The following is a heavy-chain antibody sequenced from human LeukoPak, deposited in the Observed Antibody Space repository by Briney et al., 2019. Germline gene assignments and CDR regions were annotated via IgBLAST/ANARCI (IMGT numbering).Heavy chain of an antibody. V-gene: IGHV3-7*01. CDR2: IKQDGSDK. D-gene: IGHD5-12*01. CDR3: ARQGYSGYDYDY. CDR1: GLTFRNYW. J-gene: IGHJ4*02. Sequence: GGSLRLSCAASGLTFRNYWMSWVRQAPGKGLEWVANIKQDGSDKFYVDSVNGRFTISRDNAKNSLYLQMNSLRAEDTAVYYCARQGYSGYDYDYWGQGTLVTVSS.